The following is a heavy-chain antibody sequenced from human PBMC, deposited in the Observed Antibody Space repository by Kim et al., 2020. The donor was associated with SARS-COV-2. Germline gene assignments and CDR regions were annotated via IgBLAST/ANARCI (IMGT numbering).Heavy chain of an antibody. D-gene: IGHD3-10*01. V-gene: IGHV3-23*01. Sequence: GGSLRLSCAASGFTFSSYAMSWVRQAPGKGLEWVSAISGSGGSTYYADSVKGRFTISRDNSKNTLYLQMNSLRAEDTAVYYCAKPITMVRGVIITAYFDYWGQGTLVTVSS. CDR3: AKPITMVRGVIITAYFDY. CDR2: ISGSGGST. CDR1: GFTFSSYA. J-gene: IGHJ4*02.